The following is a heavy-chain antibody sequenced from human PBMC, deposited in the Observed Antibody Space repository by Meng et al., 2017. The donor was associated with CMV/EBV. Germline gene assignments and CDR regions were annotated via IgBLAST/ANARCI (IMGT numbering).Heavy chain of an antibody. Sequence: ESLRLSCTVSGGSISNSAYYWGWIRQPPGKGLEWIGSIYYTEKTYYNPSLKSRVTISIDTSKNQFSVNLSSVTAADTAFYYCARIPWFGEFSFDYWGQGTLVTVSS. J-gene: IGHJ4*02. CDR1: GGSISNSAYY. CDR3: ARIPWFGEFSFDY. D-gene: IGHD3-10*01. CDR2: IYYTEKT. V-gene: IGHV4-39*01.